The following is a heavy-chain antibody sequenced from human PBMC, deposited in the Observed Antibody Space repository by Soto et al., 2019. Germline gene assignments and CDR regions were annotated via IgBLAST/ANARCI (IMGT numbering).Heavy chain of an antibody. J-gene: IGHJ6*02. CDR1: GGSISSGDYY. V-gene: IGHV4-30-4*01. CDR2: IYYSGST. CDR3: DRDGSGWYYYYYGMDV. D-gene: IGHD6-19*01. Sequence: PSETLSLTCTVSGGSISSGDYYWSWIRQPPGKGLEWIGYIYYSGSTYYHPSLNSRVTISVDTSKNQFSLKLSSVTAADTAVYCCDRDGSGWYYYYYGMDVWGQGTTVTVSS.